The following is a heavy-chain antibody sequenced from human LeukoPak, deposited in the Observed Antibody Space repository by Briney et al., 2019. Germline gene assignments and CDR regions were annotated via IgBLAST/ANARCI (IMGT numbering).Heavy chain of an antibody. J-gene: IGHJ4*02. CDR1: GFTFSSYG. V-gene: IGHV3-21*01. D-gene: IGHD3-10*01. Sequence: GGSLRLSCAASGFTFSSYGMSWVRQAPGKGLELVSSISGGSGYIYYADSVKGRFTVSRDNAKNSLYLQMNSLSAEDTAVYYCARGYGSDSFDYWGQGTLVTVSS. CDR2: ISGGSGYI. CDR3: ARGYGSDSFDY.